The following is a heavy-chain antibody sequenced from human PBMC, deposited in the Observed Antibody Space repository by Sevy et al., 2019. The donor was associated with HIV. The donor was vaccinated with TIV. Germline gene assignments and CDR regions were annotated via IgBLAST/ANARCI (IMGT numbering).Heavy chain of an antibody. CDR2: IKEDGSEQ. D-gene: IGHD6-19*01. J-gene: IGHJ4*02. CDR1: GLTFSTYW. V-gene: IGHV3-7*01. Sequence: GGSLRLSCAASGLTFSTYWMSWVRQAPGKGLEWVANIKEDGSEQYYVDSVKGRFTVSRDNAKNSLYLQMKSLRAEDTAVYYCTKFYGTGSYVDYWGQGTRVTVSS. CDR3: TKFYGTGSYVDY.